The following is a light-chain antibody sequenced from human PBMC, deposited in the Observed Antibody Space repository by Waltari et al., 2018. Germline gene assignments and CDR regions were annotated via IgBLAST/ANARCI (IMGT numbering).Light chain of an antibody. CDR3: AAWDTSLSAGV. Sequence: QAGLTQPPSVSKDLRPIATPTRTGNNNNVGKQGATRLQRHKGPPPNLLSYRNNNRPSGISERFSASRSGNTASLTITGLQPEDEADYYCAAWDTSLSAGVFGGGTKLTVL. CDR1: NNNVGKQG. J-gene: IGLJ3*02. V-gene: IGLV10-54*04. CDR2: RNN.